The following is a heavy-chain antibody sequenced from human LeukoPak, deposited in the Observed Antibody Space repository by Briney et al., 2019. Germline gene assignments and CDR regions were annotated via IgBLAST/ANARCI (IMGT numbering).Heavy chain of an antibody. Sequence: SETLSLTCAVSGGSISSGGYSWSWIRQPPGKGLEWIGYIYHSGSTYYNPSLKSRVTISVDRSKNQFSLKLSSVTAADTAVYYCARTRDYYDSSGYYALYFDYWGQGTLVTVSS. CDR1: GGSISSGGYS. CDR3: ARTRDYYDSSGYYALYFDY. J-gene: IGHJ4*02. D-gene: IGHD3-22*01. V-gene: IGHV4-30-2*01. CDR2: IYHSGST.